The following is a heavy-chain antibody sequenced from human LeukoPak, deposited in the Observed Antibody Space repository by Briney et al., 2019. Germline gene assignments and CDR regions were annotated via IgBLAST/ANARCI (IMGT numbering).Heavy chain of an antibody. D-gene: IGHD3-9*01. CDR2: TYYRSKWYN. J-gene: IGHJ1*01. V-gene: IGHV6-1*01. Sequence: SQTLSLTCAISGASVSSNSAAWTWIRQSTSRGLEWLGRTYYRSKWYNDYAISVKSRITINPDTSKNQFSLQLNSVTPEDTAVYYCARGYLHFQHWGQGTLVTVSS. CDR1: GASVSSNSAA. CDR3: ARGYLHFQH.